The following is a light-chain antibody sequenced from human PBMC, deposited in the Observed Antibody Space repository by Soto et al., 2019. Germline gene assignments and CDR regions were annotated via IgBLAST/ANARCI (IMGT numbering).Light chain of an antibody. J-gene: IGKJ1*01. CDR3: QQYDNSVWT. Sequence: EIVLTQSPGTLSLSPGKRATLSCRASQSISSSYLAWYQQRPGQAPRLLIYGASSRATGIPDRFSGSGSGTEFTLTISRLEPEDLAVYYCQQYDNSVWTFGQGTKVDIK. CDR1: QSISSSY. CDR2: GAS. V-gene: IGKV3-20*01.